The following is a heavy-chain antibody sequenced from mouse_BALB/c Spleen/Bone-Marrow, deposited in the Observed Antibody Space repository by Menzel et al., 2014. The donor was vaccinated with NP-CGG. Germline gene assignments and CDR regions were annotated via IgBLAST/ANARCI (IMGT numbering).Heavy chain of an antibody. V-gene: IGHV3-6*02. CDR1: GYSITSGYY. CDR2: ISYDGSN. J-gene: IGHJ4*01. CDR3: ARWLLHYYATDY. Sequence: ESGPGLVKPSQSLSLTCSVTGYSITSGYYWNWIRQFPGNKLEWMGYISYDGSNNYNPSLKNRISITRDTSKNQFFLKLNSVTTEDTATYYCARWLLHYYATDYWGQGTSVTVSS. D-gene: IGHD2-3*01.